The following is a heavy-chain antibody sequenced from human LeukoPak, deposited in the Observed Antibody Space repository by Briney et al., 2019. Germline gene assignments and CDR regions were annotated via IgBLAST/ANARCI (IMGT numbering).Heavy chain of an antibody. CDR2: IYTSGST. D-gene: IGHD7-27*01. Sequence: SQTLPLTCTVSGGSLSSGSYYWSWIRQPAGKGLEWIGRIYTSGSTNYNPSLKSRVTISVDTSKNQFSLKLSSVTAADTAVYYCARDLGLGSLFDYWGQGTLVTVSS. CDR1: GGSLSSGSYY. CDR3: ARDLGLGSLFDY. V-gene: IGHV4-61*02. J-gene: IGHJ4*02.